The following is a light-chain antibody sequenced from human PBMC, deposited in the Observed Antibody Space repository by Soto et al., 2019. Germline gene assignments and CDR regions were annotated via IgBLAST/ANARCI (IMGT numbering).Light chain of an antibody. CDR2: VAS. CDR3: QQSNSFPLT. V-gene: IGKV1-12*01. Sequence: DIQMTQSPSSVSASVGDRVTITCRASQGIGSALAWYQQEPGKAPKLLMSVASRLQSGVPSRFSGSGSGTDFTLTISSLQPKDFATYYCQQSNSFPLTFGGGTKVEIK. J-gene: IGKJ4*01. CDR1: QGIGSA.